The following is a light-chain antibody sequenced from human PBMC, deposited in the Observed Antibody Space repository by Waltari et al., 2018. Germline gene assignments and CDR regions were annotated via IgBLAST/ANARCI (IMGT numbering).Light chain of an antibody. CDR2: NVN. Sequence: QSALTQPRSVSGSPGRSVTTSCNATTSDIGTYNFVSWYQQHPGQAPKVIIYNVNKRPSGVPDRFSASKSANTASLIISGLQAEDEADYYCCSYSGTSWVFGGGTLLTVL. V-gene: IGLV2-11*01. J-gene: IGLJ3*02. CDR3: CSYSGTSWV. CDR1: TSDIGTYNF.